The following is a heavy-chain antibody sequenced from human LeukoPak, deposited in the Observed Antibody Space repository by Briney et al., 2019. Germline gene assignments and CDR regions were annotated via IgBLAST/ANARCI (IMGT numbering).Heavy chain of an antibody. J-gene: IGHJ4*02. D-gene: IGHD2-15*01. Sequence: ASVKVSCKASGYIFSRYTVHWMRQAPEQRLEWMGWINPVNGNTKYSQKFQGRVTITRDTSVSTAYMELRSLRSDDTAVYYCARAGSVVAASDYWGQGTLVTVSS. CDR2: INPVNGNT. CDR1: GYIFSRYT. V-gene: IGHV1-3*01. CDR3: ARAGSVVAASDY.